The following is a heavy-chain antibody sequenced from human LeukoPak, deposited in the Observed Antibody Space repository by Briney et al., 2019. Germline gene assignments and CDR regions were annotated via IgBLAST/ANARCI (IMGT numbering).Heavy chain of an antibody. CDR1: GGSIGKSSYY. J-gene: IGHJ6*03. Sequence: SETLSLTCTVSGGSIGKSSYYWGWIRQPPGRGLEWIGSIYYSGNTYYNPSLRSRVTISVDTSKNQFSLKLSSVTAADTAVYYCARKRRTTVTASFGLQPIYYYYYYMDVWGKGTTVTVYS. D-gene: IGHD4-11*01. V-gene: IGHV4-39*01. CDR3: ARKRRTTVTASFGLQPIYYYYYYMDV. CDR2: IYYSGNT.